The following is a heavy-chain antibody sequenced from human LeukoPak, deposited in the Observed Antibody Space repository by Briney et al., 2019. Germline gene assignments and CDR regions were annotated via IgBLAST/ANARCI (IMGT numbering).Heavy chain of an antibody. CDR1: GYTFTSYG. D-gene: IGHD5-24*01. CDR3: ARAESGRWLQLSYYYYYMDV. Sequence: ASVKVSCKASGYTFTSYGISWVRQAPGQGLEWMGWISAYNGNTNYAQKLQGRVTMTTDTSTSTAYMELRSPRSDDTAVYYCARAESGRWLQLSYYYYYMDVWGKGTTVTVSS. CDR2: ISAYNGNT. J-gene: IGHJ6*03. V-gene: IGHV1-18*01.